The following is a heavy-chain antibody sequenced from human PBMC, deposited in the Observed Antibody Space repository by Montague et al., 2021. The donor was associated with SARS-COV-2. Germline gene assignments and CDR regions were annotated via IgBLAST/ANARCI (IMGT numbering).Heavy chain of an antibody. CDR3: ARFPTSYYYDSKAAPATPDAFDI. D-gene: IGHD3-22*01. CDR1: GGSISSSSYY. CDR2: IYYSGST. V-gene: IGHV4-39*01. J-gene: IGHJ3*02. Sequence: SETLSLTCTVSGGSISSSSYYWGWIRQPPGKGLEWIGSIYYSGSTYYNPSLKSRVTISVDTSKNQFSLTLSSVTAAGTAVYYCARFPTSYYYDSKAAPATPDAFDIWGQGTMVTVSS.